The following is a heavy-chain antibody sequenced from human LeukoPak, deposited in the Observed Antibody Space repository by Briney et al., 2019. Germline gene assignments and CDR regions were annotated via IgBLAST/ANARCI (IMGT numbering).Heavy chain of an antibody. CDR2: INYSGST. CDR1: GGSISTISSGTYY. J-gene: IGHJ4*02. D-gene: IGHD1-26*01. Sequence: SETLSLTCTVSGGSISTISSGTYYWGWIRQPPGKGLKWIGSINYSGSTDYNPSLKSRVTISIDTSKNQFSLKLSSVTAADTAVYYCARDLSPAVEADYYFDYWGQGTLVTVSS. V-gene: IGHV4-39*07. CDR3: ARDLSPAVEADYYFDY.